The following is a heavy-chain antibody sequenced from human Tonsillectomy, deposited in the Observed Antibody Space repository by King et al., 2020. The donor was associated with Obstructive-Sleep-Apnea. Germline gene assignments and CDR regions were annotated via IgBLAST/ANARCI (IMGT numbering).Heavy chain of an antibody. CDR3: ARVDTYYYGSGSYTPLDY. D-gene: IGHD3-10*01. V-gene: IGHV3-33*01. CDR1: GFTFSSYG. J-gene: IGHJ4*02. Sequence: VQLVESGGGVVQPGRSLRLSCAASGFTFSSYGMHWVRQAPGKGLEWVAVIWYDGSNKYYADSVKGRVTISRDNSKNTLYLQMNSLRAEDTAVYYCARVDTYYYGSGSYTPLDYWGQGTLVTVSS. CDR2: IWYDGSNK.